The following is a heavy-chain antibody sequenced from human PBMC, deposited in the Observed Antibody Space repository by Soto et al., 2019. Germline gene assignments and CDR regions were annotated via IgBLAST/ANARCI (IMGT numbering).Heavy chain of an antibody. J-gene: IGHJ4*02. D-gene: IGHD3-10*01. CDR3: ARAYGSGSYYEYYFDY. Sequence: SSETLSLTCTVSGGSISSSSYYWGWIRQPPGKGLEWIGSIYYSGSTYYNPSLKSRVTISVDTSKNQFSLKLSSVTAADTAMYYCARAYGSGSYYEYYFDYWGQGTLVTVSS. CDR2: IYYSGST. CDR1: GGSISSSSYY. V-gene: IGHV4-39*07.